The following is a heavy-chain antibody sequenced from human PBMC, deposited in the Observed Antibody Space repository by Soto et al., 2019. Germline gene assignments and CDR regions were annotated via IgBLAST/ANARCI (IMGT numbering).Heavy chain of an antibody. J-gene: IGHJ3*02. CDR2: IIPIFGTA. CDR1: GGTFSSYD. V-gene: IGHV1-69*01. D-gene: IGHD5-12*01. Sequence: QVQLVQSGAEVKKPGSSVKVSCKASGGTFSSYDISWVRQAPGQGLEWMGGIIPIFGTANYAQKFQGRVTITAAESTSTAYMELSSLRSEDTAVYYCATQQGEMATFDDAFDIWGQGTMVTVSS. CDR3: ATQQGEMATFDDAFDI.